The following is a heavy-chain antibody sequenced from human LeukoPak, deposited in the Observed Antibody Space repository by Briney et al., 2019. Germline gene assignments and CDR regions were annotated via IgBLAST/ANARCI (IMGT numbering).Heavy chain of an antibody. CDR1: GGSVSSGSYY. D-gene: IGHD3-22*01. J-gene: IGHJ5*02. CDR2: IYYSGSI. Sequence: PSETLSLTCTVSGGSVSSGSYYWRWIRQPPGKGLEWIGYIYYSGSINYNPSLKSRVTISVDTSKNQFSLKLSSVTAADTAVYYCARGLDYYDSSSWFDPWGQGTLVTVSS. V-gene: IGHV4-61*01. CDR3: ARGLDYYDSSSWFDP.